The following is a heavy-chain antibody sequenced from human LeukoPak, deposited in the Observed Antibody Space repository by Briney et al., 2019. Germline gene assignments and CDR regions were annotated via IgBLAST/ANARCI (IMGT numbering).Heavy chain of an antibody. CDR1: GGSISSYY. CDR2: IYYSGST. D-gene: IGHD3-22*01. J-gene: IGHJ6*02. V-gene: IGHV4-59*01. CDR3: AGAPYYYDSSGYYWPYYYYGMDV. Sequence: PSETLSLTCTVSGGSISSYYWSWIRQPPGKGLEWIGYIYYSGSTNYNPSLKSRVTISVDTSKNQFSLKLSSVTAADTALYYCAGAPYYYDSSGYYWPYYYYGMDVWGQGTTVTVSS.